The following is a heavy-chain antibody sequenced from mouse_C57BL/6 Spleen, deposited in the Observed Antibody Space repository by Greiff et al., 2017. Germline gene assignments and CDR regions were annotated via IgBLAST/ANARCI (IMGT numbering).Heavy chain of an antibody. J-gene: IGHJ4*01. D-gene: IGHD3-3*01. V-gene: IGHV1-18*01. CDR1: GYTFTDYN. CDR3: ARLGTGYAMDY. CDR2: INPNNGGT. Sequence: VQLQQSGPELVKPGASVKIPCKASGYTFTDYNMDWVKQSHGKSLEWIGDINPNNGGTNYNQKFKGKATLTVDKSSSTAYMELRSLTSEDTAVYYCARLGTGYAMDYWGQGTSVTVSS.